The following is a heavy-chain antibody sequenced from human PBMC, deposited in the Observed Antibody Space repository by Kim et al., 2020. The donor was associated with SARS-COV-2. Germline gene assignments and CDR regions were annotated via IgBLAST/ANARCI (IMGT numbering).Heavy chain of an antibody. Sequence: ADAVKGRFTISRDNSKNTLYLQMNSLRAEDAAVYYCARGDTSGYYYYDYWGQGTLVTVSS. J-gene: IGHJ4*02. V-gene: IGHV3-33*01. D-gene: IGHD3-22*01. CDR3: ARGDTSGYYYYDY.